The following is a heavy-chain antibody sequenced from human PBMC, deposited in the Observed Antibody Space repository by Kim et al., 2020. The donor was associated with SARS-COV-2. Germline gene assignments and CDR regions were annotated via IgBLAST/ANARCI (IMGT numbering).Heavy chain of an antibody. CDR1: GYTFTSYA. V-gene: IGHV1-3*01. CDR2: INAGNGNT. J-gene: IGHJ4*02. Sequence: ASVKVSCKASGYTFTSYAMHWVRQAPGQRLEWMGWINAGNGNTKYSQKFQGRVTITRDTSASTAYMELSSLRSEDTAVYYCARGLTYYYDSSGGGSYYFDYWGQGTLVTVSS. CDR3: ARGLTYYYDSSGGGSYYFDY. D-gene: IGHD3-22*01.